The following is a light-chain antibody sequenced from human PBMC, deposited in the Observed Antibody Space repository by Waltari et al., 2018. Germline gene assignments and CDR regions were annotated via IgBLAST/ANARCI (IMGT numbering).Light chain of an antibody. CDR2: QDN. J-gene: IGLJ1*01. V-gene: IGLV3-1*01. CDR1: ELGERY. CDR3: QAWDNSLEV. Sequence: SYELTQAPSVSVSPGQTAIITCSGHELGERYAAWYQQKAGQSPVLLIYQDNKRPSGIPERCSGSNSGNTATLTISGTQTMDEADYYCQAWDNSLEVFGPGTKVTVL.